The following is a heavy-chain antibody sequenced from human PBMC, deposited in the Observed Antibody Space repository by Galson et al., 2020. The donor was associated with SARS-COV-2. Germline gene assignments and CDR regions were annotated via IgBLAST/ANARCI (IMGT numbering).Heavy chain of an antibody. D-gene: IGHD5-18*01. CDR3: ARGAGIQLWSWKAYYYYYMDV. CDR2: IGTAGDT. V-gene: IGHV3-13*01. CDR1: GFTFSSYD. J-gene: IGHJ6*03. Sequence: GESLKISCAASGFTFSSYDMHWVRQATGKGLEWVSAIGTAGDTYYPGSVKGRFTISRENAKNSLYLQMNSLRAGDTAVYYCARGAGIQLWSWKAYYYYYMDVWGKGTTVTVSS.